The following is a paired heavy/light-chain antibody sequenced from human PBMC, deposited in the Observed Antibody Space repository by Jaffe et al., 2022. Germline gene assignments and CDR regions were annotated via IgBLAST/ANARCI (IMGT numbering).Heavy chain of an antibody. CDR2: ISGSAGNT. V-gene: IGHV3-23*01. CDR3: AKGGYCSTTSCYGSPDALDI. J-gene: IGHJ3*02. D-gene: IGHD2-2*01. Sequence: EVQLLESGGGLVQPGGSLRLSCAASGFNLNDYAMTWVRQAPGKGLEWVSRISGSAGNTYNADSVKGRFTISRDTSKDTVFLQMNSLRAEDTAIYYCAKGGYCSTTSCYGSPDALDIWGQGTKVTVSS. CDR1: GFNLNDYA.
Light chain of an antibody. CDR3: QTWGTDILL. V-gene: IGLV4-69*02. J-gene: IGLJ2*01. CDR1: SGHSTYA. Sequence: QLVLTQSPSASASLGASVKLTCTLSSGHSTYAIAWHQQQPENTPRFLMRLNSDGSHNKGDGIPDRFSGSSSGAERYLTISSLQSEDEADYYCQTWGTDILLFGGGTKLTVL. CDR2: LNSDGSH.